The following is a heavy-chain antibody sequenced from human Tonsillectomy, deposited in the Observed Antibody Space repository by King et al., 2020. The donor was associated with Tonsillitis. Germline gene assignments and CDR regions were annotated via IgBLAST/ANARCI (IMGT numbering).Heavy chain of an antibody. CDR3: ARVHRYGDFDYYFDY. CDR2: IYYSGST. J-gene: IGHJ4*02. D-gene: IGHD4-17*01. Sequence: VQLQESGPGLVKPSETLSLTCTVSGGSISSYYWSWIRQPPGKGLEWIGYIYYSGSTNYNPSLKSRVTISVDTSKNQFSLKLSSVTAADTAVYYCARVHRYGDFDYYFDYWGQGTLVTVSS. CDR1: GGSISSYY. V-gene: IGHV4-59*01.